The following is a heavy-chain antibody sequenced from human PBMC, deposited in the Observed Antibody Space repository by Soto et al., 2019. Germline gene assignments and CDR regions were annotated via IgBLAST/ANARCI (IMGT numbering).Heavy chain of an antibody. CDR2: IIPILGIA. J-gene: IGHJ4*02. CDR1: GGTFGSYI. D-gene: IGHD4-4*01. Sequence: QVQLVQSGSEVKKPGSSVKVSCKASGGTFGSYIISWVRQAPGQGLEWMGMIIPILGIANYAQKFQGRVTITADKSTSTAYMELSSLRSEDTAVYYCARQNDAYSPFDYWGQGSLVTVSS. CDR3: ARQNDAYSPFDY. V-gene: IGHV1-69*02.